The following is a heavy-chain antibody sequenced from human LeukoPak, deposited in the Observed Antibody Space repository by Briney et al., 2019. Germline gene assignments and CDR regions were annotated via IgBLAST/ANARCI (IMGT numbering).Heavy chain of an antibody. J-gene: IGHJ4*02. CDR1: GFTFSSYG. CDR3: ARDGITMRILEY. D-gene: IGHD3-10*01. CDR2: ITSSSIYK. V-gene: IGHV3-21*01. Sequence: GSLRLSCAASGFTFSSYGMSWVRQAPGKGLEWVSSITSSSIYKYYADSMKGRFTISRDNAKNSLYLQMDSLRAEDTAVYYCARDGITMRILEYWGQGTLVTVSS.